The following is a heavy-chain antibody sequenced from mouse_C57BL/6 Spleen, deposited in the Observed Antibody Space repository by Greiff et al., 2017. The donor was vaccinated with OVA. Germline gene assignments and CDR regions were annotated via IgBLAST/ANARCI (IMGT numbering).Heavy chain of an antibody. V-gene: IGHV1-69*01. CDR3: ARGDSTVVEDFDY. Sequence: QVQLQQSGAELVMPGASVKLSCKASGYTFTSYWMHWVKQRPGQGLEWIGEIDPSDSYTNYNQKFKGKSTLTVDKSSSTAYMQLSSLTSEDSAVYYCARGDSTVVEDFDYWGQGTTLTVSS. D-gene: IGHD1-1*01. CDR1: GYTFTSYW. J-gene: IGHJ2*01. CDR2: IDPSDSYT.